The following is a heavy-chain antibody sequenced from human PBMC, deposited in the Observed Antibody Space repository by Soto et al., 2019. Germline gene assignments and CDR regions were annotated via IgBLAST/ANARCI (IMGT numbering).Heavy chain of an antibody. J-gene: IGHJ4*02. CDR3: ARRGGGDCSSTSCPIDY. D-gene: IGHD2-2*01. Sequence: EVQLLESGGGLVQPGGSLRLSCAASGFTFSSYAMSWVRQAPGKGLEWVSTISGSGASTYYADSVNCRFTISRDNSKNTLYLQMNSLRADDTAVYYCARRGGGDCSSTSCPIDYWGQGTLVTVSS. CDR2: ISGSGAST. CDR1: GFTFSSYA. V-gene: IGHV3-23*01.